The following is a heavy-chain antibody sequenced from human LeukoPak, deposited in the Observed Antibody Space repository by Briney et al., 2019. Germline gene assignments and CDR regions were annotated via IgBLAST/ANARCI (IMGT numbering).Heavy chain of an antibody. CDR2: ISYDGSNK. CDR3: ARELAYYFDY. J-gene: IGHJ4*02. V-gene: IGHV3-30*03. D-gene: IGHD1-1*01. CDR1: VFTFSKYG. Sequence: GGSLRLSCAVSVFTFSKYGMHWVRQAPGKGLEWVAVISYDGSNKYYSDSAKGRFTISRDNSKNTLYLQMNSLRAEDTAVYYCARELAYYFDYWGQGTLVTVSS.